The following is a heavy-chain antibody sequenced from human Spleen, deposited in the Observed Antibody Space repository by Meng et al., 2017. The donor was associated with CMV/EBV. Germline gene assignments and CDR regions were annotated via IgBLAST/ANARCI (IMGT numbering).Heavy chain of an antibody. V-gene: IGHV3-30*04. D-gene: IGHD6-19*01. CDR1: GVSFTSYS. Sequence: ADSGVSFTSYSLYWVRQAPGKGLEWVAVISFDGSDTYYADSVKGRFTISRDNSEKMLYLQMNSLTPEDTAVYYCARDQYSSGWLPYWGQGTLVTVSS. J-gene: IGHJ4*02. CDR3: ARDQYSSGWLPY. CDR2: ISFDGSDT.